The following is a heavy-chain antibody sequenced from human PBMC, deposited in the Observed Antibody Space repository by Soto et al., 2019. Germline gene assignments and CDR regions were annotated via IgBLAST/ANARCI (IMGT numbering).Heavy chain of an antibody. J-gene: IGHJ4*02. Sequence: ASVKVSCKASGYSFTCLDINWVRPTAGHGLEWMGWMQPSTGRTGYAQKFQGRVTMTRDTSINTAYMELTTLTSDDTAFYYCARGVSARVDYWGQGTLVTVSS. D-gene: IGHD6-19*01. CDR2: MQPSTGRT. CDR3: ARGVSARVDY. V-gene: IGHV1-8*01. CDR1: GYSFTCLD.